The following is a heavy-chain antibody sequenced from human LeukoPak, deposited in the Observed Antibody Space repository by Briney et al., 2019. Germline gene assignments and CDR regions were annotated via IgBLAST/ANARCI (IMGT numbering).Heavy chain of an antibody. V-gene: IGHV1-18*01. J-gene: IGHJ5*02. Sequence: GASVKVSCKASGYTFTSYDINWVRQAPGQGLEWMGWISAYNGNTNYAQKFQGRVTMTTDTSTSTAYMELRSLRSDDTAVYYCARAQSQGYYDSSGYRWFDPWGQGTLVTVSS. CDR3: ARAQSQGYYDSSGYRWFDP. CDR2: ISAYNGNT. CDR1: GYTFTSYD. D-gene: IGHD3-22*01.